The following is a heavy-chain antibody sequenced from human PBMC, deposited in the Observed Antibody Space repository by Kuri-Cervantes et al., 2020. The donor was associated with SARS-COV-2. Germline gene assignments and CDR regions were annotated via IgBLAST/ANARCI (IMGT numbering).Heavy chain of an antibody. V-gene: IGHV3-74*01. Sequence: GESLKISCAASGFTFSSYWMHWVRQAPGKGLVWVSRVNSDGSSTSYADSVKGRFTISRDNAKNTLYLQMNSLRAEDTAVYYCARVYSGSYYNWFDPWGQGTLVTVSS. CDR1: GFTFSSYW. D-gene: IGHD1-26*01. CDR2: VNSDGSST. CDR3: ARVYSGSYYNWFDP. J-gene: IGHJ5*02.